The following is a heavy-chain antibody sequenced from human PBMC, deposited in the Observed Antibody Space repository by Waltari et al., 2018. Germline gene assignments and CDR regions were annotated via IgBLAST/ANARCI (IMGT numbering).Heavy chain of an antibody. CDR1: GYSFTSYW. D-gene: IGHD4-17*01. V-gene: IGHV5-51*01. J-gene: IGHJ6*03. CDR2: IYPGDSDT. CDR3: ARYTVTTYYYMDV. Sequence: EVQLVQSGAEVKKPGESLKISCKGSGYSFTSYWIGWVRQMPVKGLEWMGTIYPGDSDTRYSPSFQDQVTISADKSISTAYLQWSSLKASDTAMYYCARYTVTTYYYMDVWGKGTTVTVSS.